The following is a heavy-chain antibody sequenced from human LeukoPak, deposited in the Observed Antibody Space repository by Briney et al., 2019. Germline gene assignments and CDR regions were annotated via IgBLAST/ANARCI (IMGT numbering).Heavy chain of an antibody. D-gene: IGHD1-14*01. V-gene: IGHV4-34*01. CDR2: INHSGST. CDR3: ARGRYNHYYYYYGMDV. CDR1: GGSFSGYY. Sequence: SETLSLTCAVYGGSFSGYYWSWIRQPPGKGLEWIGEINHSGSTNCNPSLKSRVTISVDTSKNQFSLKLSSVTAADTAVYYCARGRYNHYYYYYGMDVWGQGTTVTVSS. J-gene: IGHJ6*02.